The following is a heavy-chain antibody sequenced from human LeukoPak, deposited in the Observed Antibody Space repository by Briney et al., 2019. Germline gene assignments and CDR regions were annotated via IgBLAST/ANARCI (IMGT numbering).Heavy chain of an antibody. CDR2: MKYDGREK. V-gene: IGHV3-7*01. Sequence: GGSLRLSCAASGFTFSSYWMSWVRQAPGKGLEWVANMKYDGREKYYVDSVNGRFTISRDNAKNSLYLQMNSLRAEDTAVYYCARDIEAAGLFLDYWGQGTLVTVSS. D-gene: IGHD6-13*01. J-gene: IGHJ4*02. CDR3: ARDIEAAGLFLDY. CDR1: GFTFSSYW.